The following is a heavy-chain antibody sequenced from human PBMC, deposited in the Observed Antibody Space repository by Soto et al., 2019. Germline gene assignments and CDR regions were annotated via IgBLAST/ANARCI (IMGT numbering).Heavy chain of an antibody. D-gene: IGHD1-26*01. Sequence: EQLVESGGGLVQPGGSLRLSCIASGFSISSYEMDWVRQAPGKGLEWVAHMTSSGNIIDYRDSVKGRYDISRGNADKAINMQTTKMRVLNTDVNYCTTEKTRKFNNWDAVDIWGQGTMVTASS. CDR2: MTSSGNII. J-gene: IGHJ1*01. V-gene: IGHV3-48*03. CDR3: TTEKTRKFNNWDAVDI. CDR1: GFSISSYE.